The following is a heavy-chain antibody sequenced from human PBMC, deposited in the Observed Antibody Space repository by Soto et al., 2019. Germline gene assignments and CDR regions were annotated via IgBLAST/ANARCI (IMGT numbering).Heavy chain of an antibody. CDR3: AEDRFWKLNHKKYSYGSQDAFDI. D-gene: IGHD5-18*01. CDR1: GFTFSSYA. CDR2: ISGSGGST. Sequence: AGGSLRLSCAASGFTFSSYAMSWVRQAPGKGLEWVSAISGSGGSTYYADSVKGRFTISRDNSKNTLYLQMNSLRAEDTAVYYCAEDRFWKLNHKKYSYGSQDAFDIWGQGTMVTVSS. V-gene: IGHV3-23*01. J-gene: IGHJ3*02.